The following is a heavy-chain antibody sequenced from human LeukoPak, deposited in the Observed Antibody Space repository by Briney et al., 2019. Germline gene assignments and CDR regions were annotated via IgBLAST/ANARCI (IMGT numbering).Heavy chain of an antibody. Sequence: ASVKVSCKASGGTFSSYAISWVRQAPGQGLEWMGGIIPIFGTANYAQKFQGRVTITTDESTSTAYMELSSLRSEDTAVYYCADRKNYYDRSGYGWFDPWGQGTLVTVS. V-gene: IGHV1-69*05. CDR2: IIPIFGTA. D-gene: IGHD3-22*01. J-gene: IGHJ5*02. CDR3: ADRKNYYDRSGYGWFDP. CDR1: GGTFSSYA.